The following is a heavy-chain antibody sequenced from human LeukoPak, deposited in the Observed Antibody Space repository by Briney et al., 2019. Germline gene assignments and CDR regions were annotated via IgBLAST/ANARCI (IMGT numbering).Heavy chain of an antibody. CDR2: ISPSGGST. J-gene: IGHJ4*02. V-gene: IGHV1-46*01. CDR1: GYTFTSNY. Sequence: GASVKVSCKAFGYTFTSNYMHWVRQAPGQGPEWMGVISPSGGSTTYAQKLQGRVTMTTDTSTSTAYMELRSLRSDDTAVYYCAIRGEHDYWGQGTLVTVSS. D-gene: IGHD3-10*01. CDR3: AIRGEHDY.